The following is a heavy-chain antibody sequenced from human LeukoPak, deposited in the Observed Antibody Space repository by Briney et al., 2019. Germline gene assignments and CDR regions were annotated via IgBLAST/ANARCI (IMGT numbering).Heavy chain of an antibody. CDR3: AKDRSCINDVCHGDFDY. J-gene: IGHJ4*02. CDR1: GFIFSSDA. V-gene: IGHV3-23*01. CDR2: IIGSVGNT. Sequence: GPSLTLFRAPSGFIFSSDAMGCVRQAPGKGLEWLSSIIGSVGNTYYAHSMEGPSTLSRDNSTHTLYQRMNRLRAKDTAGDYCAKDRSCINDVCHGDFDYWGQGTLVTVSS. D-gene: IGHD2-8*01.